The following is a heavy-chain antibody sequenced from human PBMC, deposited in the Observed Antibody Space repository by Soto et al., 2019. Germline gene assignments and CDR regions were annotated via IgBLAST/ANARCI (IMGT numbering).Heavy chain of an antibody. CDR2: INHSGST. CDR1: GGSFSGYY. J-gene: IGHJ6*03. Sequence: SETLSLTCAVYGGSFSGYYWSWIRQPPGKGLEWIGEINHSGSTNYNPSLKSRVTISVDTSKNQFSLKLSSVTAADTAVYYCARVGYCTNGVCYNPYFYYYMDVWGKGTTVTVSS. V-gene: IGHV4-34*01. CDR3: ARVGYCTNGVCYNPYFYYYMDV. D-gene: IGHD2-8*01.